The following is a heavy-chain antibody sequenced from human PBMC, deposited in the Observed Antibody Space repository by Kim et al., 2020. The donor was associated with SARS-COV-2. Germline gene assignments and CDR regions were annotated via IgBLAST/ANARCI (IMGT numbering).Heavy chain of an antibody. J-gene: IGHJ6*02. V-gene: IGHV3-48*02. D-gene: IGHD2-15*01. Sequence: KGRVTISRDNAKNSLYLQMNRLRDEDTAVYYCARVVGGASYYYYGMDVWGQGTTVTVSS. CDR3: ARVVGGASYYYYGMDV.